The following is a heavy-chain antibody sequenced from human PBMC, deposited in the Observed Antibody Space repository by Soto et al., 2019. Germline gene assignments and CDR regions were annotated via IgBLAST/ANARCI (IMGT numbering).Heavy chain of an antibody. CDR2: ISYDGSNK. V-gene: IGHV3-30*18. Sequence: QVQLVESGGGVVQPGRSLRLSCAASGFTFSSYGMLWVRQAPGKGLEWVAVISYDGSNKYYADSVKGRFTISRDNSKNTMYLQMNSLRAEDTAVYYCAKVLMEYYDFWTDAFDLWGQGTMVTVSS. CDR1: GFTFSSYG. CDR3: AKVLMEYYDFWTDAFDL. J-gene: IGHJ3*01. D-gene: IGHD3-3*01.